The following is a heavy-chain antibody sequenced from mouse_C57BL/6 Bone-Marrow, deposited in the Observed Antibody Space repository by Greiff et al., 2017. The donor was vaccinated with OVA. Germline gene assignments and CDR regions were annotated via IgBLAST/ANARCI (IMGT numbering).Heavy chain of an antibody. D-gene: IGHD2-4*01. CDR2: INPSSGYT. V-gene: IGHV1-7*01. CDR1: GYTFTSYW. CDR3: ARERLRRGPYAVDY. J-gene: IGHJ4*01. Sequence: LVESGAELAKPGASVKLSCKASGYTFTSYWMHWVKQRPGQGLEWIGYINPSSGYTKYNQKFKDKATLTADKSSRTAYMQLSSLTYADSAVYYCARERLRRGPYAVDYGGQGTSVTVSS.